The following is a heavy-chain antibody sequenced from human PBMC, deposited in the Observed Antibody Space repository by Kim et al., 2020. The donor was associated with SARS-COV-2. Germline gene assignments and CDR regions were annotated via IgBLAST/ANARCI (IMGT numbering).Heavy chain of an antibody. CDR2: ISWNSGSI. CDR1: GFTFDDYA. D-gene: IGHD5-12*01. CDR3: AKDILIGGYDYYYYGMDV. V-gene: IGHV3-9*01. J-gene: IGHJ6*02. Sequence: GGSLRLSCAASGFTFDDYAMHWVRQAPGKGLEWVSGISWNSGSIGYADSVKGRFTISRDNAKNSLYLQMNSLRAEDTALYYCAKDILIGGYDYYYYGMDVWGQGTTVTVSS.